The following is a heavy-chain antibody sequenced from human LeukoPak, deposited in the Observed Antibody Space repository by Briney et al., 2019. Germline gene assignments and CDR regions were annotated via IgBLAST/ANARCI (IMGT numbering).Heavy chain of an antibody. V-gene: IGHV3-21*01. CDR1: GFTFSSYS. CDR2: ISSSSSYI. D-gene: IGHD3-22*01. Sequence: PGGSLRLSCAASGFTFSSYSMNWVRQAPGKGLEWVSSISSSSSYIYYADSVKGRFTISRDNAKNSLYLQMNSLRAEDTAVYYCARGAYDSSGYPSGWGQGTLVTVSS. J-gene: IGHJ4*02. CDR3: ARGAYDSSGYPSG.